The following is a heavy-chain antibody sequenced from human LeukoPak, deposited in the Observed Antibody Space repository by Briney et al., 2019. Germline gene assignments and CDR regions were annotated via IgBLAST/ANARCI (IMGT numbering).Heavy chain of an antibody. CDR2: IIPIFGTA. V-gene: IGHV1-69*05. Sequence: SVKVSCKASGGTFSSYAISWVRQAPGQGLEWMGGIIPIFGTANYAQKFRGRVTITTDEATSTAYMELSSLRSEDTAVYYCARSLRYDFWSGYYNWFDPWGQGTLVTVSS. D-gene: IGHD3-3*01. CDR1: GGTFSSYA. J-gene: IGHJ5*02. CDR3: ARSLRYDFWSGYYNWFDP.